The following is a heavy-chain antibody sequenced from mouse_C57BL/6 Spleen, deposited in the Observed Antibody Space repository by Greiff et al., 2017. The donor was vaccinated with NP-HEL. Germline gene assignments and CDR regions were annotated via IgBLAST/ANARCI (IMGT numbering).Heavy chain of an antibody. J-gene: IGHJ1*03. CDR3: ASPYSNHWYFDV. V-gene: IGHV1-55*01. D-gene: IGHD2-5*01. CDR1: GYTFTSYW. Sequence: QVQLQQPGAELVKPGASVKMSCKASGYTFTSYWITWVKQRPGQGLEWIGDIYPGSGSTNYNEKFKSKATLTVDTSSSTAYMQLSSLTSEESAVYYCASPYSNHWYFDVWGTGTTVTVSS. CDR2: IYPGSGST.